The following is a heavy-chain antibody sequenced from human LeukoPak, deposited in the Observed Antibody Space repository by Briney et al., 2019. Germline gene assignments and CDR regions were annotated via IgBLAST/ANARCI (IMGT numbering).Heavy chain of an antibody. J-gene: IGHJ3*02. Sequence: ASVKVSCTASGYTFTNYYIPWVRQAPGQGLEWMGIINPSGSSTSYAQKFQGRVTMTRDTSTSTVYMELSSLRSEDTAVYYCAGGTTNTKGAFDMWGQGTMVTVSS. CDR3: AGGTTNTKGAFDM. D-gene: IGHD2-8*01. CDR1: GYTFTNYY. CDR2: INPSGSST. V-gene: IGHV1-46*01.